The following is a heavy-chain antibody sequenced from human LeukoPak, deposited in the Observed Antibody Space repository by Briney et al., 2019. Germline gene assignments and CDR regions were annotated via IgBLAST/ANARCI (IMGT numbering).Heavy chain of an antibody. CDR3: ATHSFWRFDY. Sequence: GGSLRLSCVASGFTVSSNYMTWVRQAPGKGLEWVANINQDGTLTNYVDSVKGRFTISRDNAKNSLHLQMNSLRADDTALYYCATHSFWRFDYWGQGTLVTVSS. J-gene: IGHJ4*02. CDR1: GFTVSSNY. D-gene: IGHD3-3*01. CDR2: INQDGTLT. V-gene: IGHV3-7*01.